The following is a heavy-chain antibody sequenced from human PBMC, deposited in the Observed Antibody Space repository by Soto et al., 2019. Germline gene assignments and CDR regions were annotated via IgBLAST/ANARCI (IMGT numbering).Heavy chain of an antibody. J-gene: IGHJ5*02. Sequence: PGGSLRLSCAASGFTFSHYAMSWVRQGPGKGLEWVSLLSASGDSTYYADSVKGRFTISRDNSKNTLYLQMNSLRAEDTAIYYCAKDPQRSGSSHNWFDPWGQGTLVTVSS. D-gene: IGHD6-6*01. CDR3: AKDPQRSGSSHNWFDP. CDR2: LSASGDST. CDR1: GFTFSHYA. V-gene: IGHV3-23*01.